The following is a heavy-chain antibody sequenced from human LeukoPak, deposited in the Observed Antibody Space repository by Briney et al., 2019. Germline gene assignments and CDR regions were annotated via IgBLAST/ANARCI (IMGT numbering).Heavy chain of an antibody. V-gene: IGHV3-53*01. CDR2: IYRGGDT. CDR3: ARVPRVFYSSGWGYFDY. D-gene: IGHD6-19*01. CDR1: GFNVSGNY. Sequence: GGSLRLSCAASGFNVSGNYMSWVRQAPGKGLEWVSVIYRGGDTYYADSVKGRFTVSRDISKNTLYLQMNSLRAEDTAVYYCARVPRVFYSSGWGYFDYWGQGTLVTVSS. J-gene: IGHJ4*02.